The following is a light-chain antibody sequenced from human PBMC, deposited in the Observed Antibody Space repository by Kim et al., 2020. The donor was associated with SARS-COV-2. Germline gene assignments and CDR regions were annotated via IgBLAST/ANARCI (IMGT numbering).Light chain of an antibody. V-gene: IGLV3-1*01. Sequence: VSVSPGQTASITCSGDKLGDKYACWYQQKPCQSPVLVIYQDSKRPSGIPERFSGSNSGNTATLTISGTQAMDEADYYCQAWDSSTAFGGGTQLTVL. CDR2: QDS. CDR3: QAWDSSTA. J-gene: IGLJ3*02. CDR1: KLGDKY.